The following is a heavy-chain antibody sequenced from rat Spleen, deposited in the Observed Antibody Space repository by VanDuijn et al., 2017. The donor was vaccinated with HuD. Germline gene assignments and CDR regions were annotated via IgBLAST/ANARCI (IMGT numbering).Heavy chain of an antibody. CDR3: TRDPITTRDYFDY. J-gene: IGHJ2*01. CDR1: GFSLTSYH. CDR2: ISSGGGT. V-gene: IGHV2S12*01. D-gene: IGHD1-1*01. Sequence: QVQLKESGPGLVQPSQTLSLTCTVSGFSLTSYHVSWVRQPPVKGLEWIAAISSGGGTFYSSALKSRLSISRDTSKSQVFLKMNSLQTEDTAIYFCTRDPITTRDYFDYWGQGVMVTVSS.